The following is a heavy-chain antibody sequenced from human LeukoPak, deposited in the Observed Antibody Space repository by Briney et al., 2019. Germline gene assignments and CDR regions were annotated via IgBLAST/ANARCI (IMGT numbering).Heavy chain of an antibody. Sequence: SQTLSLTCAISGDSVSSTSVAWNWIRQSPSRGLEWLGRTYYRTKWYYEYAVSVKSRVTINPDTSKNQFSLQLNSVTPEDTAVYYCAKGLRLENWFDPWGQGTLVNVSS. CDR1: GDSVSSTSVA. CDR2: TYYRTKWYY. J-gene: IGHJ5*02. CDR3: AKGLRLENWFDP. V-gene: IGHV6-1*01. D-gene: IGHD5-12*01.